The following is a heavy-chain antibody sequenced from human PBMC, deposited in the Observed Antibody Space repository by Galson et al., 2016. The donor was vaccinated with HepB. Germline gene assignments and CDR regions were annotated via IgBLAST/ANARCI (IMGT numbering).Heavy chain of an antibody. V-gene: IGHV3-30*18. D-gene: IGHD4-17*01. CDR2: ISDDGRNK. J-gene: IGHJ1*01. CDR1: GLTFSSYG. CDR3: AKVNYGDYVEYFQH. Sequence: SLRLSCAASGLTFSSYGMHWARQAPGKGLEWVALISDDGRNKDYADSVKGRFTISRDNSQNTLYLQMNSLRAEDTAVYYCAKVNYGDYVEYFQHWGQGTLVTVSS.